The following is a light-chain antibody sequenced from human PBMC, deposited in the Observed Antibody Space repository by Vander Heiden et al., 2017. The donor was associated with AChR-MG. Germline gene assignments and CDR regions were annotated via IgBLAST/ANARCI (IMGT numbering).Light chain of an antibody. Sequence: SSELTQDPAVSVASGQTVRITCQGDSLSSYYASWYQQKPGQAPVLVIYVKNNQPSGIPDRFSGSSSGDTAASTITGAQAEDEADYYCYSRDSSGNHLGVFGTGTKVTVL. CDR3: YSRDSSGNHLGV. CDR2: VKN. CDR1: SLSSYY. V-gene: IGLV3-19*01. J-gene: IGLJ1*01.